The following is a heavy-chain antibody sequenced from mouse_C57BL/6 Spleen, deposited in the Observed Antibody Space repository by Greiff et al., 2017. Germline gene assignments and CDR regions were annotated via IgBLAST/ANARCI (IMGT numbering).Heavy chain of an antibody. Sequence: DVKLVESGGGLVQPGGSLSLSCAASGFTFTDYYMSWVRQPPGKALEWLGFIRNKANGYTTEYSAFVKGRITISRDNSQSVLYLQMNVMRAEDRAAYYCARSNYGYDGSFFAYWGQGTLVTVSA. V-gene: IGHV7-3*01. CDR3: ARSNYGYDGSFFAY. D-gene: IGHD2-2*01. CDR2: IRNKANGYTT. CDR1: GFTFTDYY. J-gene: IGHJ3*01.